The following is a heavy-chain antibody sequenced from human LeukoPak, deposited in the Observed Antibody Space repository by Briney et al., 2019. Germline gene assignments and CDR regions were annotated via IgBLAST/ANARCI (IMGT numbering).Heavy chain of an antibody. CDR2: IYYSGST. CDR3: ARYDSSGYYYH. D-gene: IGHD3-22*01. Sequence: SETLSLTCTVSGGSISSGGYTWSWIRQHPGKGLEWIGYIYYSGSTYYNPSLKSRVTISVDTSKNQFSLKLSSVTAADTAVYYCARYDSSGYYYHWGQGTLVTVSS. V-gene: IGHV4-31*03. CDR1: GGSISSGGYT. J-gene: IGHJ5*02.